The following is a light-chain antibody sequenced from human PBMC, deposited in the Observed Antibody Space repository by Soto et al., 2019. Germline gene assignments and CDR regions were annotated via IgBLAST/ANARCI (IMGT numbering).Light chain of an antibody. V-gene: IGLV3-21*01. CDR2: YDS. J-gene: IGLJ2*01. CDR3: QVWEATGDQVV. CDR1: NVGSRC. Sequence: SYELTQPPSVSVAPGETDRISCGGNNVGSRCVNWYQQKPGQAPFLVIYYDSDRPSGIPGRFSGSNSGNTATLIISRVETGDEADYYCQVWEATGDQVVFGGGTKLTVL.